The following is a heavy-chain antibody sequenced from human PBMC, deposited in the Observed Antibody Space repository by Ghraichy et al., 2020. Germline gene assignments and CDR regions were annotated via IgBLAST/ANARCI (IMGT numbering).Heavy chain of an antibody. J-gene: IGHJ1*01. Sequence: SETLSLTCAVYGGSFSGYYWSWIRQPPGKGLEWIGEINHSGRTDYNPSLKSRVTFSVDTSKNQFSLKLSSVTAADTAVYYCARVAFTGWSKYFQHWGQGTLGTVSS. D-gene: IGHD6-19*01. CDR3: ARVAFTGWSKYFQH. CDR2: INHSGRT. V-gene: IGHV4-34*01. CDR1: GGSFSGYY.